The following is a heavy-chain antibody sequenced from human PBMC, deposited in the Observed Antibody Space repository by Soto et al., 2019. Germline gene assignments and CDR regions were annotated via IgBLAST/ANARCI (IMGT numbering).Heavy chain of an antibody. V-gene: IGHV3-33*01. CDR1: GFSFNTFA. D-gene: IGHD2-2*01. CDR3: ATRVSGLIVVEPAAMPFDY. CDR2: IWSDGNHK. Sequence: PGGSLRLSCAASGFSFNTFAMNWVRQAPGKGLEWVSIIWSDGNHKFYADSVKGRFTIFRDNSKNTLYLEMDSLRAEDTAVYYYATRVSGLIVVEPAAMPFDYWGQGALVTGSS. J-gene: IGHJ4*02.